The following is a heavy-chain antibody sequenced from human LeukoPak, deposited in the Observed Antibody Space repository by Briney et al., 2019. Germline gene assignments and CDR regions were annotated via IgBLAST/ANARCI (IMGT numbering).Heavy chain of an antibody. Sequence: PGRSLRLSCAASGFTFSSYGMHWVRQAPGKGLEWVAVISYDGSNKYYADSVKGRFTISRDNSKNTLYLQMNSLRAEDTAVYYCGKGGGDFDYWGQGTLVTVSS. CDR3: GKGGGDFDY. J-gene: IGHJ4*02. V-gene: IGHV3-30*18. D-gene: IGHD3-16*01. CDR2: ISYDGSNK. CDR1: GFTFSSYG.